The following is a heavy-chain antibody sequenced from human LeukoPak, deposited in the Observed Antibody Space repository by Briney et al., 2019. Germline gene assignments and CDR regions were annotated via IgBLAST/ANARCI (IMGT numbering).Heavy chain of an antibody. J-gene: IGHJ4*02. CDR3: ARGSPYGDLYFDY. CDR2: IYSGGST. V-gene: IGHV3-53*01. CDR1: GFTVSSNY. Sequence: QPGRSLRLSCAASGFTVSSNYMSWVRQAPGKGLEWVSVIYSGGSTYYADSVKGRFTISRDNSKNTLYLQMNSLRAEDTAVYYCARGSPYGDLYFDYWGQGTLVTVSS. D-gene: IGHD4-17*01.